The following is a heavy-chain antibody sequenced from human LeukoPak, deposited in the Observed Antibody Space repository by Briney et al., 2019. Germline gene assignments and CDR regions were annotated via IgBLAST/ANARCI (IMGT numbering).Heavy chain of an antibody. CDR3: AKTQGYYDA. Sequence: GGSLRLSCVATGFTFSNYAISWVRQAPGKGLELVSGIYGSDDKTVYGDAVKGRFTISRDNSKNTLYLQKNSLRADDTAVYYCAKTQGYYDAWGQGALVTVSS. D-gene: IGHD2-15*01. J-gene: IGHJ5*02. V-gene: IGHV3-23*01. CDR1: GFTFSNYA. CDR2: IYGSDDKT.